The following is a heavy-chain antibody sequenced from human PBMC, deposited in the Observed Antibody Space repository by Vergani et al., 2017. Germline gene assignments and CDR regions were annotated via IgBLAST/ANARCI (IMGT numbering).Heavy chain of an antibody. CDR3: AGQGDIGRDDAFDI. D-gene: IGHD5-12*01. V-gene: IGHV5-51*01. J-gene: IGHJ3*02. CDR2: IYPGDSAT. Sequence: EVQLVQSGAEVKKPGESLKISCKGSGYSFTSYWIGWLRQMPGKGLEWMGIIYPGDSATIYSPSFERQVTISADKSISTAYLQWSSMKASDTAMYYCAGQGDIGRDDAFDIWGQGTMVTVSS. CDR1: GYSFTSYW.